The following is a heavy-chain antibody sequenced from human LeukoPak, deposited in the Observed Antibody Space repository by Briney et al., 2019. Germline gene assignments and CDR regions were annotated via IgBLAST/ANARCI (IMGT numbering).Heavy chain of an antibody. CDR1: GFTFSSYS. Sequence: GGSLRLSCAASGFTFSSYSMNWVRQAPGKGLEWVSYISSSSSTIYYADSLKGRFTISRDNAKNSLYLQMNSLRAEDTAVYYCARDRTRRGAAAVADAFDIWGQGTMVTVSS. CDR3: ARDRTRRGAAAVADAFDI. D-gene: IGHD6-13*01. CDR2: ISSSSSTI. V-gene: IGHV3-48*01. J-gene: IGHJ3*02.